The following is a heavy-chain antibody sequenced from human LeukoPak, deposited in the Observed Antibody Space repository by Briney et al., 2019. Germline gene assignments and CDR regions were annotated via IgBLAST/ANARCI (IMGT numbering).Heavy chain of an antibody. D-gene: IGHD3-16*01. V-gene: IGHV4-30-2*01. J-gene: IGHJ4*02. Sequence: SQTLSLTCTVSGGSISSGGYYWSWIRQPPGKGLEWIGYIFRSGSTYYNPSLKSQVTISVDRSKNQFSLKLSSVTAADTAVYYRARGGGEYFDYWGQGTLVTVSS. CDR2: IFRSGST. CDR1: GGSISSGGYY. CDR3: ARGGGEYFDY.